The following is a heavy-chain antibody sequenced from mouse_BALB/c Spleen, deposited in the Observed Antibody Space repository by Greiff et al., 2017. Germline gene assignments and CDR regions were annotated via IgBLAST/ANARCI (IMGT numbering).Heavy chain of an antibody. J-gene: IGHJ1*01. Sequence: QVQLKQSGPQLVRPGASVKISCKASGYSFTSYWMHWVKQRPGQGLEWIGMIDPSDSETRLNQKFKDKATLTVDKSSSTAYMQLSSPTSEDSAVYYCASGGLRRGYFDVWGAGTTVTVSS. V-gene: IGHV1S126*01. CDR2: IDPSDSET. D-gene: IGHD2-4*01. CDR3: ASGGLRRGYFDV. CDR1: GYSFTSYW.